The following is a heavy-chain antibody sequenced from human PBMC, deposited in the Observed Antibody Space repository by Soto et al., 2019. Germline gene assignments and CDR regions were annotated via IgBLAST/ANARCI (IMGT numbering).Heavy chain of an antibody. D-gene: IGHD2-2*01. CDR3: AHSCSSTSCYDYYYYGMDV. V-gene: IGHV2-5*02. CDR1: GFSLSTSGVG. Sequence: QITLKESGPTLVKPTQTLTLTCTFSGFSLSTSGVGVGWIRQPPGKALEWLALIYWDDDKRYSPSLKSRLTITKDTSKNQVVLTMTNMDPVDTATYYCAHSCSSTSCYDYYYYGMDVWGQGTTVTVSS. J-gene: IGHJ6*02. CDR2: IYWDDDK.